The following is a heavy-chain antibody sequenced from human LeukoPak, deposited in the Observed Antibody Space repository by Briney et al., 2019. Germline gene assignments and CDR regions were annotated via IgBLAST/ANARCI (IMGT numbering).Heavy chain of an antibody. CDR1: GLTFSGSW. J-gene: IGHJ4*02. D-gene: IGHD3-9*01. CDR3: AKPMVDSYYDILTEGFG. V-gene: IGHV3-7*03. CDR2: INHVGTET. Sequence: GGSLRLSCVGPGLTFSGSWMTWLRQAPGKGLEWVASINHVGTETFYVDSVKGRFTVSRDDARNSLYLQMNSLRAEDTAVYYCAKPMVDSYYDILTEGFGWGQGTLVTVSS.